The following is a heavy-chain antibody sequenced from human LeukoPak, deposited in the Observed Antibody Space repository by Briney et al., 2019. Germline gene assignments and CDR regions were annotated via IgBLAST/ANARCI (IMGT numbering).Heavy chain of an antibody. J-gene: IGHJ4*02. CDR1: GFTFSSYA. Sequence: GGSLRLSCAASGFTFSSYAVSWVRQAPGKGLEWVSAISGSGGSTYYADSAKGRFTISRDNSKNTLYLQMNSLRAEDTAVYYCARGIYSSSWYFLDYWGQGTLVTVSS. D-gene: IGHD6-13*01. V-gene: IGHV3-23*01. CDR2: ISGSGGST. CDR3: ARGIYSSSWYFLDY.